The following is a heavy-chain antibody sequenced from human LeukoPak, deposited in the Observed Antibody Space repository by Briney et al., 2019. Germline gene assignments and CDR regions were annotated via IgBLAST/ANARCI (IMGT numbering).Heavy chain of an antibody. J-gene: IGHJ4*02. V-gene: IGHV1-46*01. CDR1: GYTFTSYY. Sequence: ASVKVSCKASGYTFTSYYMHWVRQAPGQGLEWMGIINPSGGSTSYAQKLQGRVTMTRDTSTSTVYMELSSLRSEDTAVYYCARVGSSGYFDYWGQGTLVTVSS. CDR3: ARVGSSGYFDY. D-gene: IGHD3-22*01. CDR2: INPSGGST.